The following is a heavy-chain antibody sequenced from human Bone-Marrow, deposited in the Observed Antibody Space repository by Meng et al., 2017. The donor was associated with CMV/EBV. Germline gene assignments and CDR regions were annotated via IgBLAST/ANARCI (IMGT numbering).Heavy chain of an antibody. CDR2: IIPTLGIA. Sequence: SVKVSCKASGGTFSSYAISWVRQAPGQGLEWMGGIIPTLGIANYAQKFQGRVTITADKSTSTAYMELSSLRSEDTAVYYCARVNGGVRIDYWGQGTLVTVSS. D-gene: IGHD3-16*01. J-gene: IGHJ4*02. CDR1: GGTFSSYA. CDR3: ARVNGGVRIDY. V-gene: IGHV1-69*10.